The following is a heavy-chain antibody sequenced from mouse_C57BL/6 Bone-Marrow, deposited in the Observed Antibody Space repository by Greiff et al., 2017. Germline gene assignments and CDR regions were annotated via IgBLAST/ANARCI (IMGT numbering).Heavy chain of an antibody. Sequence: EVKLQESGPGLVKPSQSLSLTCSVTGYSITSGYYWNWLRQFPGNKLEWMGYISYDGSNNYNPSLKNRISITRDTSKNQFFLKLNSVTTEDTATYYCARGYYGAYWGQGTLVTVSA. V-gene: IGHV3-6*01. CDR2: ISYDGSN. D-gene: IGHD1-1*01. CDR3: ARGYYGAY. CDR1: GYSITSGYY. J-gene: IGHJ3*01.